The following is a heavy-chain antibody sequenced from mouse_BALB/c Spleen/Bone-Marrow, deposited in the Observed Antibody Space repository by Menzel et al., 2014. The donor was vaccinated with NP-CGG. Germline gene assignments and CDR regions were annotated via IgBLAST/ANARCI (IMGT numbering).Heavy chain of an antibody. CDR1: GFTFTDYY. V-gene: IGHV7-3*02. CDR3: ARDKGRVFFDY. J-gene: IGHJ2*01. Sequence: EVKVVESGGGLVQPGGSLRLSCATSGFTFTDYYKNWVRQPPGKALEWLGFIRNKANGYTTEYSASVKSRFTISRDNSQNILYLQMNTLRADDSATYYCARDKGRVFFDYWGQGTTLTVSS. CDR2: IRNKANGYTT.